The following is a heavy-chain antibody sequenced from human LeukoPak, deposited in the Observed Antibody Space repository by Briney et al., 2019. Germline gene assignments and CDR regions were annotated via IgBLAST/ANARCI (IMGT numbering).Heavy chain of an antibody. V-gene: IGHV1-69*04. CDR2: IIPILGIA. CDR1: GGTFSSYA. Sequence: VASVKVSCKASGGTFSSYAISWVRQAPGQGLEWMGRIIPILGIANYAQKFQGRVTITADKSTSTAYMELSSLRSEGTAVYYCARVHIAVAGPYYYYGMDVWGQGTTVTVSS. CDR3: ARVHIAVAGPYYYYGMDV. D-gene: IGHD6-19*01. J-gene: IGHJ6*02.